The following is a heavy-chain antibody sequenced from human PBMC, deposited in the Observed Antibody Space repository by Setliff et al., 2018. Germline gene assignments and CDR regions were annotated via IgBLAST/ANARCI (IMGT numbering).Heavy chain of an antibody. CDR1: GGTFSSYA. CDR2: IIPIFGTA. V-gene: IGHV1-69*13. D-gene: IGHD6-19*01. Sequence: SVMVSCKASGGTFSSYAISWVRQAPGQGLEWMGGIIPIFGTANYAQKFQGRVTITADESTSTAYMELSSLRSEDTAVYYCARSGYSSGRNYYYYYMDVWGKGTTVTVSS. CDR3: ARSGYSSGRNYYYYYMDV. J-gene: IGHJ6*03.